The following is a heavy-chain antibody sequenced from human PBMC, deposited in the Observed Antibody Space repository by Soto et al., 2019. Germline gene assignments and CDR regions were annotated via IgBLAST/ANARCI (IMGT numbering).Heavy chain of an antibody. CDR1: GFSFSNVW. CDR2: IKSKSVGGTT. CDR3: TTYSNQTFGDGGPCSSVQTKIHDS. D-gene: IGHD2-15*01. V-gene: IGHV3-15*01. J-gene: IGHJ4*02. Sequence: EVQLVESGGGLVKPGGSLTLSCAASGFSFSNVWMSWVSQAPGKGLEWVGHIKSKSVGGTTDYTAPVKGRFTIARDDSKDTLYRQMNSLKTEDTAVYYCTTYSNQTFGDGGPCSSVQTKIHDSCGQGILVTVSS.